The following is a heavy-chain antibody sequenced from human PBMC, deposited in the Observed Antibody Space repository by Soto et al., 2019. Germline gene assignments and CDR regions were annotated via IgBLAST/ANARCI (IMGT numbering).Heavy chain of an antibody. CDR2: ISAYNGNT. D-gene: IGHD3-10*01. V-gene: IGHV1-18*01. Sequence: QVQLVQSGAEVKKPGASVKVSCKASGYTFTSYGISWVRQAPGQGLEWMGWISAYNGNTNYAQKLQGRVTMTTDTSTSTAYMELRSLRSDDTAVYYCARDRVTMVRGVTIYYSYGMDVWGQGTTVTVSS. CDR1: GYTFTSYG. CDR3: ARDRVTMVRGVTIYYSYGMDV. J-gene: IGHJ6*02.